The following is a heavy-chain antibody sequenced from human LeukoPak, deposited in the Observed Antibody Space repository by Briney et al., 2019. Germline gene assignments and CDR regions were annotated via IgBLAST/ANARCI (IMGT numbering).Heavy chain of an antibody. Sequence: ASVKVSCKTSGYTFTTYYVHWVRQAPGQGLDWMGVIKPEGGTTIYAQKFQGRVTLTRDTSTSTVYMDLTSLRSEDTAVYYCARLEGITATMGDWGQGTLVTVSS. J-gene: IGHJ4*02. CDR3: ARLEGITATMGD. D-gene: IGHD5-12*01. CDR2: IKPEGGTT. V-gene: IGHV1-46*01. CDR1: GYTFTTYY.